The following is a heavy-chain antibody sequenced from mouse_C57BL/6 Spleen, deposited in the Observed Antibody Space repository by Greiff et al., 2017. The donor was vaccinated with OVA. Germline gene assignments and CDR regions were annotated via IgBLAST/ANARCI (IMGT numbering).Heavy chain of an antibody. Sequence: QVQLQQPGAELVMPGASVKLSCKASGYTFTSYWMHWVTQRPGQGLEWIGEIDPSDSYTNYNQKFKGKSTLTVDKSSSTAYMQLSSLTSEDSAVYYCARASSGSHFDYWGQGTTLTVSS. V-gene: IGHV1-69*01. CDR1: GYTFTSYW. D-gene: IGHD3-2*02. CDR2: IDPSDSYT. J-gene: IGHJ2*01. CDR3: ARASSGSHFDY.